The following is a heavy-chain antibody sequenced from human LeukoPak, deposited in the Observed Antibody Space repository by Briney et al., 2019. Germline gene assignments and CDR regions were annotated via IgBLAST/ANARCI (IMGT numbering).Heavy chain of an antibody. J-gene: IGHJ6*03. CDR1: GGSISSGSYY. CDR2: IYTSGST. CDR3: ATPMDV. Sequence: SQTLSLTCTVSGGSISSGSYYWSWIRQPAGKGLEWIGRIYTSGSTNYNPSLNSRVTISVDTSKNQFSLKLSSVTAADTAVYYCATPMDVWGKGTTVTVFS. V-gene: IGHV4-61*02.